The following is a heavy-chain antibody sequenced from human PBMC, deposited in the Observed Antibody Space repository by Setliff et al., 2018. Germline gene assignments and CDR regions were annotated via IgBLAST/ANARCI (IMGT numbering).Heavy chain of an antibody. V-gene: IGHV4-38-2*02. D-gene: IGHD2-21*02. CDR2: IGHTGSI. Sequence: NLSLTCTVSGCSISSGYIWGWIRQPPGKGLEWVGNIGHTGSINYNPSLKSRLTISRDTSKNQVSLKLNSVTATDTAVYYCARDLGHGGDSDYWGQGILVTVSS. CDR1: GCSISSGYI. J-gene: IGHJ4*02. CDR3: ARDLGHGGDSDY.